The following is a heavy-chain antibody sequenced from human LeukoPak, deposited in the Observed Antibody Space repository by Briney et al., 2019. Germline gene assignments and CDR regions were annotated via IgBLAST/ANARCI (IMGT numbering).Heavy chain of an antibody. CDR3: ATDQLFYGDSRGY. CDR1: GGSISSSSYY. J-gene: IGHJ4*02. V-gene: IGHV4-39*01. Sequence: SETLSLTCTVSGGSISSSSYYWGWIRQPPGKGLEWIGSIYYSGSTYYNPSLKSRVTISVDTSKNQLSLKLSSVTAADTAVYYCATDQLFYGDSRGYWGKGTLVTVSS. D-gene: IGHD4-17*01. CDR2: IYYSGST.